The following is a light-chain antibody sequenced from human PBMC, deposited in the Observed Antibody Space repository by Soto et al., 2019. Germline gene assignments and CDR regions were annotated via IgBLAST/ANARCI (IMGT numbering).Light chain of an antibody. V-gene: IGKV3-20*01. CDR1: QSVSSNY. J-gene: IGKJ1*01. Sequence: EVVLPQSPGTLSLSPGQRATISCRASQSVSSNYLAWYQQKVGQAPLLLIYAASNRARGIPDRFGGSGSGTEFTLTVNRLEPEDFAVYYCQQYGTAPWTFGQGTKVEI. CDR2: AAS. CDR3: QQYGTAPWT.